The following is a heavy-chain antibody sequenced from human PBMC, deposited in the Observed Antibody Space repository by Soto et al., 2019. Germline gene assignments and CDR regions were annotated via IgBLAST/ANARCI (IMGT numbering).Heavy chain of an antibody. CDR1: GFTFSSYG. V-gene: IGHV3-30*18. CDR3: AKEGRETYSMIPRRSDGAFDI. J-gene: IGHJ3*02. CDR2: ISYDGSNK. Sequence: QVQLVESGGGVVQPGRSLRLSCAASGFTFSSYGMHWVRQAPGKGLEWVAVISYDGSNKYYADSVKGRFTISRDNSKNALYLQMNSLRAEDTAVSYCAKEGRETYSMIPRRSDGAFDIWGQGTMVTVSS. D-gene: IGHD2-15*01.